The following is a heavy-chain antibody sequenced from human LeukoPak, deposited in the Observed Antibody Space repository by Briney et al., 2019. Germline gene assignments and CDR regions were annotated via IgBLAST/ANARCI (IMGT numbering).Heavy chain of an antibody. CDR2: ISGDGDST. CDR1: GFTFDDYA. Sequence: PGGSLRLSCAASGFTFDDYAMHWVRQAPGKGLEWVSLISGDGDSTYYADSVKGRFTISRDNSKNSHYLQMNSLRTEDTAFYYCAKDAVPAAIATRIASYYHYYYMNVWGKGTTVTVSS. CDR3: AKDAVPAAIATRIASYYHYYYMNV. D-gene: IGHD2-2*01. J-gene: IGHJ6*03. V-gene: IGHV3-43*02.